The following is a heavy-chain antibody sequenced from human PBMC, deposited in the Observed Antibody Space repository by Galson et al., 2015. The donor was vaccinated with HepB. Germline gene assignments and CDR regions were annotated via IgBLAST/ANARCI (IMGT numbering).Heavy chain of an antibody. CDR3: VPNIVATISFDS. V-gene: IGHV3-64D*06. CDR2: VSSGGGTT. J-gene: IGHJ4*02. Sequence: SLRLSCAASGFTFGHYAIHWVRQAPGKGLEYVSAVSSGGGTTYYADSVKGRFTISRDNSKNTLYLQMNSLRTEDTAVYYCVPNIVATISFDSWGQGTLVTVSS. CDR1: GFTFGHYA. D-gene: IGHD5-12*01.